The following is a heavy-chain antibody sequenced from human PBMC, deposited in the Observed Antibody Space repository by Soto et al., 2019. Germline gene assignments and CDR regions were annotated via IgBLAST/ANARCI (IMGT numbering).Heavy chain of an antibody. V-gene: IGHV3-23*01. J-gene: IGHJ5*02. CDR1: GFTFSSYA. CDR2: ISGSGGST. CDR3: AKDRGYCSSNSCSLNWFDP. Sequence: PXESLSLSCAASGFTFSSYAMSWVRQAPGKGLEWVSAISGSGGSTYYADSVKGRFTISRDNSKNTLYLQMNSLRAEDTAVYYCAKDRGYCSSNSCSLNWFDPWGQGTLVTVSS. D-gene: IGHD2-2*01.